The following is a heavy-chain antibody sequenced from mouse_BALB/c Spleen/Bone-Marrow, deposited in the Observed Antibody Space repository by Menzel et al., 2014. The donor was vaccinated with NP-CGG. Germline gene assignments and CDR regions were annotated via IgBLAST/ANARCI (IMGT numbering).Heavy chain of an antibody. J-gene: IGHJ2*01. Sequence: VQLKQSGAELVKPGASVKLSCTASGFNIKDTYMHWVKQRPEQGLEWIGRIDPANGNTKYDRKFQGKATITADTSSNTAYLQPSSLTSEDTAVYYCARYRLGTYFDYWGQGTTLTVSS. CDR2: IDPANGNT. CDR3: ARYRLGTYFDY. CDR1: GFNIKDTY. D-gene: IGHD2-14*01. V-gene: IGHV14-3*02.